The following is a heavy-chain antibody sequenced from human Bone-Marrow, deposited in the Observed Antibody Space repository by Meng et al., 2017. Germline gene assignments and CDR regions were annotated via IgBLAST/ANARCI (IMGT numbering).Heavy chain of an antibody. CDR3: ARGLPLRYSYGYDPLDY. J-gene: IGHJ4*02. D-gene: IGHD5-18*01. CDR2: ISSSSYI. V-gene: IGHV3-69-1*01. Sequence: GQLVPGKGLEWVSSISSSSYIYYADSVKGRFTISRDNAKNSLYLQMNSLRAEDTAVYYCARGLPLRYSYGYDPLDYWGQGTLVTVSS.